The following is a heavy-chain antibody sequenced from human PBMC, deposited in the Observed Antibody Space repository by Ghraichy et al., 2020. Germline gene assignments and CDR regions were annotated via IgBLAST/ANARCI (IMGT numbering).Heavy chain of an antibody. V-gene: IGHV3-23*01. CDR3: AKDCGVRSIAVAGPFDY. J-gene: IGHJ4*02. CDR1: GFTFSSYA. D-gene: IGHD6-19*01. Sequence: GESLNISCAASGFTFSSYAMSWVRQAPGKGLEWVSAISGSGGSTYYADSVKGRFTISRDNSKNTLYLQMNSLRAEDTAVYYCAKDCGVRSIAVAGPFDYWGQGTPVTVSS. CDR2: ISGSGGST.